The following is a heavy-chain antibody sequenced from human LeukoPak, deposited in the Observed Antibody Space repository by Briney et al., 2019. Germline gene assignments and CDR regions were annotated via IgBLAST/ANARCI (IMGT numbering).Heavy chain of an antibody. V-gene: IGHV3-74*01. J-gene: IGHJ4*02. CDR2: MNTDGSRT. Sequence: PGGSLRLSCAASGFTFSSYWMHWVRQAPGKGLVWVSRMNTDGSRTDYADSVRGRFTISRANAWNTLYLQMNSLGVEDTAVYFCASDFTGRDDYWGQGTLVTVSS. D-gene: IGHD2-8*02. CDR3: ASDFTGRDDY. CDR1: GFTFSSYW.